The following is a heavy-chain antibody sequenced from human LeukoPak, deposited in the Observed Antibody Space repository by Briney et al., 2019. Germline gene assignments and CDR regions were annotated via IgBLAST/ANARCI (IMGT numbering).Heavy chain of an antibody. CDR3: AKDMFRYSSGDAFDI. J-gene: IGHJ3*02. Sequence: QPGGSLRLSCAASGFTFSGYAMNWVRQAPGKGLEWVSGISGSGAGTYYADSVKGRFTISRDNSKNTLYLQMNSLRAEDTAVYYCAKDMFRYSSGDAFDIWGQGTMVTVSS. V-gene: IGHV3-23*01. D-gene: IGHD6-19*01. CDR2: ISGSGAGT. CDR1: GFTFSGYA.